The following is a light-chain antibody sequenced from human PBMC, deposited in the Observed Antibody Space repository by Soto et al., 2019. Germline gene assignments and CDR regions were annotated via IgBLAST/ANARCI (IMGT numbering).Light chain of an antibody. V-gene: IGKV3-20*01. CDR2: GAS. CDR1: QSVRSSY. Sequence: EIVLTQSPGTLSLSPGERATLSCRANQSVRSSYLAWYQQKPGQAPRLLIFGASSRATGIPDRFSGSGSGTDFTLNISILDPEDFAVYYCQQYGSSAGYTFGQGTKLEI. J-gene: IGKJ2*01. CDR3: QQYGSSAGYT.